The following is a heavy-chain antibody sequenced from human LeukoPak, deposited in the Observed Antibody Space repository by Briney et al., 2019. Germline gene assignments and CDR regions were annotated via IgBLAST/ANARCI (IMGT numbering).Heavy chain of an antibody. CDR3: AKDRVVGATDWYFDL. Sequence: GGSLRLSCAASGFNFNRHGMHWVRQAPGKGLEWVAFIQYHGSDIFYADSVKGRFTISRDNSKNTLYLQMNSLRAEDTAVYYCAKDRVVGATDWYFDLWGRGTLVTVSS. CDR2: IQYHGSDI. D-gene: IGHD1-26*01. V-gene: IGHV3-30*02. J-gene: IGHJ2*01. CDR1: GFNFNRHG.